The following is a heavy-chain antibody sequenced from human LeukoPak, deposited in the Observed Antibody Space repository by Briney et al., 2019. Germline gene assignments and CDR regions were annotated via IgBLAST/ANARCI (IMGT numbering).Heavy chain of an antibody. V-gene: IGHV3-30*04. D-gene: IGHD3-10*01. CDR2: VLYDGSNK. J-gene: IGHJ4*02. Sequence: GGSLRLSCAASGFTFTRYTMHWVRQAPGKGLEWVAVVLYDGSNKYYADSVKGRFTLSRDNSKNTLSLQMNTLRADDTAVYYCARYGLLWFGEFSKHFDYWGQGTLVTVSS. CDR1: GFTFTRYT. CDR3: ARYGLLWFGEFSKHFDY.